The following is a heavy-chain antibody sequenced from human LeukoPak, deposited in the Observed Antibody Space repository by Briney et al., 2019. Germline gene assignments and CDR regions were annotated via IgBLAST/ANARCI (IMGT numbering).Heavy chain of an antibody. CDR1: GGSISSYY. CDR3: ARDRRDTSMVWDY. CDR2: IYYSGHT. V-gene: IGHV4-59*01. D-gene: IGHD5-18*01. J-gene: IGHJ4*02. Sequence: PSETLSLTCTVSGGSISSYYWSWIRQPPGKGLEWIGYIYYSGHTNYNPSLKSRVTISVDTSKNQFSLKMRSMTAADTAVYYCARDRRDTSMVWDYWGQGTLVTVSS.